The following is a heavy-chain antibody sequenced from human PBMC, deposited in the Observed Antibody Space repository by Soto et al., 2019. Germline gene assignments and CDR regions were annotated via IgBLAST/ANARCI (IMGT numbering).Heavy chain of an antibody. Sequence: SETRSLTCIVSGASISSRSSYWGWIRQPPGKGLEWVGTCYSGSTYNNPSLKSRVTISVDTSKNQFSLKLSSVAAEDTAIYYCATTRGIAVGGSFDHWGQGTLVTVSS. CDR3: ATTRGIAVGGSFDH. D-gene: IGHD6-13*01. V-gene: IGHV4-39*01. CDR1: GASISSRSSY. J-gene: IGHJ5*02. CDR2: CYSGST.